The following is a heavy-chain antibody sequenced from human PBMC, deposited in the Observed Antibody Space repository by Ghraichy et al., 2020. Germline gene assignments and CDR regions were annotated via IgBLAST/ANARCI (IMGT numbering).Heavy chain of an antibody. CDR3: ARGRYSSSWYHYFDY. CDR1: GFTFSDYY. Sequence: GESLNTSCAASGFTFSDYYMSWIRQAPGKGLEWVSYISSSGSTIYYADSVKGRFTISRDNAKNSLYLQMNSLRAEDTAVYYCARGRYSSSWYHYFDYWGQGTLVTVSS. D-gene: IGHD6-13*01. J-gene: IGHJ4*02. V-gene: IGHV3-11*01. CDR2: ISSSGSTI.